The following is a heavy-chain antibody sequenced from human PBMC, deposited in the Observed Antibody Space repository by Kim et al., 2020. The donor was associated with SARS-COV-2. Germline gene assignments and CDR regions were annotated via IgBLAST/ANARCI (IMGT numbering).Heavy chain of an antibody. Sequence: ASVKVSCTASGYSSSDYGITWVRQAPGQGLEWMGWISSFKGNTHYAQKFQGRVTLTTDTSTSTAYMDLRSLESDDPAVYYCARGDIFYYGSGSYLDYWGQGTLVTVSS. CDR2: ISSFKGNT. CDR1: GYSSSDYG. CDR3: ARGDIFYYGSGSYLDY. V-gene: IGHV1-18*01. D-gene: IGHD3-10*01. J-gene: IGHJ4*02.